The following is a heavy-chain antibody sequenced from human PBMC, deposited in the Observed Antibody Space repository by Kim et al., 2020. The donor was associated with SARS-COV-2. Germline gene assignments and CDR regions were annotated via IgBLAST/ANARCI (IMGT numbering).Heavy chain of an antibody. CDR1: GDSISSYY. CDR3: ARHYCTGGSCYHYYGMDI. CDR2: VYYTGST. V-gene: IGHV4-59*01. D-gene: IGHD2-15*01. Sequence: SETLSLTCTVSGDSISSYYWTWIRQPPGKRLERIGYVYYTGSTNYNPSLKSRVTISVDTSKNQFSLKLSSVTAADTAVYYCARHYCTGGSCYHYYGMDIWGQGTTVTVSS. J-gene: IGHJ6*02.